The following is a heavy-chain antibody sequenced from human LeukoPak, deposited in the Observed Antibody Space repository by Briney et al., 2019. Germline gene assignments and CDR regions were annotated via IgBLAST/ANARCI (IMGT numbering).Heavy chain of an antibody. Sequence: SETLSLTRTVSGGSISSGSYYWSWIRQPAGKGLEWIGRIYTSGSTNYNPSLKSRVTISVDKSKNQFSLKLSSVTAADTAVYYCASDSGWYWEGWGQGTLVTVSS. J-gene: IGHJ4*02. CDR3: ASDSGWYWEG. D-gene: IGHD6-19*01. V-gene: IGHV4-61*02. CDR2: IYTSGST. CDR1: GGSISSGSYY.